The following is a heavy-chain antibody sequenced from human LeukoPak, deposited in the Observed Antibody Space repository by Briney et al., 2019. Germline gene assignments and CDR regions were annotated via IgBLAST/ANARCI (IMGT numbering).Heavy chain of an antibody. CDR1: GFTFSDYY. D-gene: IGHD6-19*01. CDR3: ASLSGWYYYYGMDV. J-gene: IGHJ6*02. V-gene: IGHV3-11*01. CDR2: ISSSGSTI. Sequence: PGGSLRLSCAASGFTFSDYYMSWIRQAPGKGLEWVSYISSSGSTIYYADSVKGRFTISRDNAKNSLYLQMNSLRAEDTAVYYCASLSGWYYYYGMDVWGQGTAVTVSS.